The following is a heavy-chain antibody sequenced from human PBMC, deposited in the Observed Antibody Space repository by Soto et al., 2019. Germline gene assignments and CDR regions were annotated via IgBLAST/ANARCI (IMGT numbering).Heavy chain of an antibody. CDR3: AHRATMTIFGLIVDNGIWFDP. J-gene: IGHJ5*02. D-gene: IGHD3-3*01. V-gene: IGHV2-5*02. Sequence: QINLIESGPTLVKPTQTLTLTCTFSGFSLSTSGAAVGWVRQPPGRALEWLALIYWDGDKRYNASLGNRLTITKDTSINQLFLTLTNVDPADTATYYCAHRATMTIFGLIVDNGIWFDPWGQGTRVIVSS. CDR2: IYWDGDK. CDR1: GFSLSTSGAA.